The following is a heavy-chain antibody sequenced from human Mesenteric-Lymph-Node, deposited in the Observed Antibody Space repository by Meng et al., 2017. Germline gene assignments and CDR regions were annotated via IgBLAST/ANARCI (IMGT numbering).Heavy chain of an antibody. J-gene: IGHJ4*02. CDR2: ISGDSVYT. CDR3: ANHEHVTTTSRYPFES. Sequence: GESLKISCAASGFTFSSYAMSWVRQAPGKGLEWVSAISGDSVYTHYADSVEGRFTISRDNSKNTLYLQMNSLRADDTAVYYCANHEHVTTTSRYPFESWGQGTPVTVSS. CDR1: GFTFSSYA. D-gene: IGHD1-1*01. V-gene: IGHV3-23*01.